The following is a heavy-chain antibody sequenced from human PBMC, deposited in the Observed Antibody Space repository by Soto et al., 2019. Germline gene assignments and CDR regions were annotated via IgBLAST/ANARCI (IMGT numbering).Heavy chain of an antibody. CDR3: ARGYCSGGSGPHWLDP. CDR1: GGTFSSYA. CDR2: IIPIFGTA. J-gene: IGHJ5*02. Sequence: SVKVSCKASGGTFSSYAISWVRQAPGQGLEWMGGIIPIFGTANYAQKFQGRVTITADKSTSTAYMELSSLRSEDTAVYYCARGYCSGGSGPHWLDPWGQGNVVTFSS. V-gene: IGHV1-69*06. D-gene: IGHD2-15*01.